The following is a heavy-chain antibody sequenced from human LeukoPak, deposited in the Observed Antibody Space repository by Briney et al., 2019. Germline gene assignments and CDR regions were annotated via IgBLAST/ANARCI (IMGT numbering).Heavy chain of an antibody. Sequence: GGSLRLSCAASGFTFSSYGMHWVRQAPGKGLEWVAVIWYDGSNKYYADSVKGRFTISRDNSKNTLYLQMNSLRAEDTAVYYCARDYFRQLFTFGGVIVPGYWGQGTLVTVSS. D-gene: IGHD3-16*02. V-gene: IGHV3-33*01. J-gene: IGHJ4*02. CDR1: GFTFSSYG. CDR3: ARDYFRQLFTFGGVIVPGY. CDR2: IWYDGSNK.